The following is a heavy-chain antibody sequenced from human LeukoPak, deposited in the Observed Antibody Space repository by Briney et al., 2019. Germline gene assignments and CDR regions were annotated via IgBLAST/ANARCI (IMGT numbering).Heavy chain of an antibody. Sequence: SGPTLANPTQTLTLTCTFSGFSLSTSGMCVSWIRQPPGKALEWLARIDWDDGKYYSTSLKTRLTISKDTSKNQVVLTMTNMDPVDTATYYCARIPSYYDFWSGYYSRVYYGMDVWGQGTTVTVSS. D-gene: IGHD3-3*01. CDR2: IDWDDGK. J-gene: IGHJ6*02. CDR3: ARIPSYYDFWSGYYSRVYYGMDV. CDR1: GFSLSTSGMC. V-gene: IGHV2-70*11.